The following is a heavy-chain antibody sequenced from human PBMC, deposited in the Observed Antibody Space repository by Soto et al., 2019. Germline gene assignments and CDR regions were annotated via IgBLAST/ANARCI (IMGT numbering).Heavy chain of an antibody. D-gene: IGHD5-12*01. J-gene: IGHJ6*03. CDR3: AMVATGSYYYYYYMDV. CDR2: IYYSGST. CDR1: GGSISSSSYY. Sequence: SETLSLTCTVSGGSISSSSYYWGWIRQPPGKGLEWIGSIYYSGSTYYNPSLKSRVTISVDTSKNQFSLKLSSVTAADTAVYYCAMVATGSYYYYYYMDVWGKGTTVTVSS. V-gene: IGHV4-39*01.